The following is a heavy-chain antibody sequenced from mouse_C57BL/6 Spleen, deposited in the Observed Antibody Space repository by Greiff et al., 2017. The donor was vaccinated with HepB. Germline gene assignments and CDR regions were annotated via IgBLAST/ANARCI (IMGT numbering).Heavy chain of an antibody. D-gene: IGHD4-1*01. CDR3: ARRWDAPWYFDV. CDR1: GYTFTDYY. V-gene: IGHV1-19*01. CDR2: INPYNGGT. Sequence: EVQLQESGPVLVKPGASVKMSCKASGYTFTDYYMNWVKQSHGKSLEWIGVINPYNGGTSYNQKFKGKATLTVDKSSSTAYMELNSLTSEDSAVYYCARRWDAPWYFDVWGTGTTVTVSS. J-gene: IGHJ1*03.